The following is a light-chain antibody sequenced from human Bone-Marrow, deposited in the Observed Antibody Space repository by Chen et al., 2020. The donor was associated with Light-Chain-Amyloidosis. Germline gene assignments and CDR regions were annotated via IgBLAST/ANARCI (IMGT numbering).Light chain of an antibody. V-gene: IGLV2-14*01. CDR3: SSYTSSSTLV. CDR1: SSDVGAYNH. Sequence: QSALTQPASVSGSPEQSITISCTGTSSDVGAYNHVSWYQQHPGKAPKLMIYEVSNRPSGVSIRFSGSKSGYTASLTISGLQAEDEADYYCSSYTSSSTLVFGGGTKLTVL. CDR2: EVS. J-gene: IGLJ3*02.